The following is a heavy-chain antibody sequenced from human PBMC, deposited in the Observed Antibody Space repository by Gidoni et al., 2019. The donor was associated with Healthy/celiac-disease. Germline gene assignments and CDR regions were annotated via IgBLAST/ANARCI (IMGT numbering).Heavy chain of an antibody. D-gene: IGHD3-22*01. CDR2: IIPIFGTA. V-gene: IGHV1-69*01. CDR1: GCTFSSYA. Sequence: QVQLVQSGAEVKKPVSSVKVSCKASGCTFSSYAISWVRQAPGQGLEWMGGIIPIFGTANYAQKFQGSVTITADESTSTAYMELSSLRSEDTAVYYCARALSYDSSANIFDYWGQGTLVTVSS. CDR3: ARALSYDSSANIFDY. J-gene: IGHJ4*02.